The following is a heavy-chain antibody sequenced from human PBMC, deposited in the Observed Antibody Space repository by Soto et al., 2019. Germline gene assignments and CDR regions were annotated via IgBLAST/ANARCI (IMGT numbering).Heavy chain of an antibody. J-gene: IGHJ6*02. CDR3: ARAARYDPKNGMDV. D-gene: IGHD1-20*01. CDR1: GGSISSGGYS. Sequence: PSETLSLTCAVSGGSISSGGYSWSWIRQPPGKGLEWIGYIYHSGSTYYNPSLKSRVTISVDRSKNQFSLKLSSVTAADTAVYYCARAARYDPKNGMDVWGQGTTVTVSS. V-gene: IGHV4-30-2*01. CDR2: IYHSGST.